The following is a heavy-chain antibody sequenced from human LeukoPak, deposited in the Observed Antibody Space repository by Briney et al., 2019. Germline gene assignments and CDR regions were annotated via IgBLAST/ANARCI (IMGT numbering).Heavy chain of an antibody. V-gene: IGHV1-69*02. Sequence: SSVKVSCKASGGTFSSYTISWVRQAPGQGLEWMGRIIPILGIANYAQKFQGRVTITADKSTSTAYMEMSGLRSEDTAVYYCARVDSSGYADYWGQGTLVTVSS. D-gene: IGHD3-22*01. CDR1: GGTFSSYT. CDR2: IIPILGIA. CDR3: ARVDSSGYADY. J-gene: IGHJ4*02.